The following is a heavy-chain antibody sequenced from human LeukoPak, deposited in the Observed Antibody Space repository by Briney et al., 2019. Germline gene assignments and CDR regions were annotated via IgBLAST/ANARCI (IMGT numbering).Heavy chain of an antibody. V-gene: IGHV1-46*01. D-gene: IGHD5-18*01. CDR1: GYTFTSYY. J-gene: IGHJ4*02. Sequence: ASVKVSCKASGYTFTSYYMHWVRQAPGQGLEWMGIINPSGGSTSYAQKFQGRVTMTRDTSTSTVYMELSSLRSEDTAVYYCAREQTIQLWTKGFDYWGQGTLVTVSS. CDR3: AREQTIQLWTKGFDY. CDR2: INPSGGST.